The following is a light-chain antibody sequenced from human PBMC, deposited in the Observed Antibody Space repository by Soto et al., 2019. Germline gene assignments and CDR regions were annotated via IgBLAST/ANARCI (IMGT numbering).Light chain of an antibody. J-gene: IGLJ3*02. CDR3: SSYTRSTTWL. CDR1: ISDVGAYNY. CDR2: EVS. Sequence: QSALTQPASVSGSPGQSITISCTGSISDVGAYNYVSWYQQHPGKAPKLMIYEVSNRPSGVAFRFSGSKSGNTASLTISGPQAEDEGDYFCSSYTRSTTWLFGGGTKLTVL. V-gene: IGLV2-14*01.